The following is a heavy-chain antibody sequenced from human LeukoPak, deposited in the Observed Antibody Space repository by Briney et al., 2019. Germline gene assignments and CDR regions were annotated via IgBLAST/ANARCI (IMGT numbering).Heavy chain of an antibody. Sequence: GGSLRLSCAASGFTFSSYAMSWVRQAPGKGLEWVSAISGSGASTYYADSVKGRFTISRDNAKNSLYLQMNSLRAEDTAVYYCVRDKLTGASRLDYWGQGTLLTVSS. CDR2: ISGSGAST. CDR3: VRDKLTGASRLDY. V-gene: IGHV3-23*01. D-gene: IGHD7-27*01. CDR1: GFTFSSYA. J-gene: IGHJ4*02.